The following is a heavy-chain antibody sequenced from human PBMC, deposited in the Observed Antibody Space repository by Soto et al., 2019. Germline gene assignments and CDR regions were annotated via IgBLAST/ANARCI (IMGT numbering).Heavy chain of an antibody. CDR1: GFTLSSYA. V-gene: IGHV3-23*01. J-gene: IGHJ4*02. CDR3: AKGVSSSAWSASDS. Sequence: VQLLESGGGLVQPGGSLRLSCAASGFTLSSYAMTWVRQAPGKGLEWVSVISDSDNATYYADSVKGRLTISRDNSKNTLYLQLNSLRAEDTAVYYCAKGVSSSAWSASDSWGQGTRVTVSA. CDR2: ISDSDNAT. D-gene: IGHD6-19*01.